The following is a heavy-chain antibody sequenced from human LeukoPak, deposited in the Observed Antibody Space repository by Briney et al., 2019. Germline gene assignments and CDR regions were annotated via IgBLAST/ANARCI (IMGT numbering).Heavy chain of an antibody. CDR3: ARGKTTYSRSCGSNY. CDR1: GFTFSSYA. D-gene: IGHD6-13*01. V-gene: IGHV3-30-3*01. J-gene: IGHJ4*02. Sequence: GGSLRLSCAASGFTFSSYAMHWVRQAPGKGLEWVAVISYDGSNKYYADSVKGRFTISRDNSKNTLYLQMNSLRAEDTAVYYCARGKTTYSRSCGSNYWGQGTLVTVS. CDR2: ISYDGSNK.